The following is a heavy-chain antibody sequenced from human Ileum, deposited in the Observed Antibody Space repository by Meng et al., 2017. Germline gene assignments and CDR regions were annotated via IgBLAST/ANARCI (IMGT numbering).Heavy chain of an antibody. CDR1: SGIISSNTY. CDR2: ISHSGSA. CDR3: ARHGGYSQDF. V-gene: IGHV4-4*02. D-gene: IGHD4-23*01. J-gene: IGHJ4*02. Sequence: QVQLQASGPGLVRPSGTLSLPCAVASGIISSNTYWSWVRQPPGKGLEWIGQISHSGSAYYNPSLKSRVTMSVDKSKSQFSLMLTSVTAADTAIYYCARHGGYSQDFWGQGTLVTVSS.